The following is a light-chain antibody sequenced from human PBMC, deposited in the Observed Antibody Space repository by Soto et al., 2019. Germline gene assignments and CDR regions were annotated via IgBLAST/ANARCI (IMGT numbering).Light chain of an antibody. V-gene: IGLV2-14*01. CDR3: SSYTSSSTSVV. Sequence: QSALTQPASVSGSPGQSITISCTGTSSDVGGYNYVSWYQQHPGKAPKLMIYDVSNRPSGVSNSFSGSKSGNTASLTISGLQAEDEADYYCSSYTSSSTSVVFGGGTKVTVL. CDR2: DVS. CDR1: SSDVGGYNY. J-gene: IGLJ2*01.